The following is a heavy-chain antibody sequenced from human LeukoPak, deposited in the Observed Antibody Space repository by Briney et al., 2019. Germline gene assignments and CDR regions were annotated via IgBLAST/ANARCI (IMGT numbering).Heavy chain of an antibody. D-gene: IGHD4-17*01. CDR3: AIVHDYGDPVGAFDI. CDR1: GYSISSGYY. Sequence: SETLSLTCTVSGYSISSGYYWGWIRQPPGKGLEWIGSIYHSGSTYYNPSLKSRVTISVDTSKNQFSLKLSSVTAADTAVYYCAIVHDYGDPVGAFDIWGQGTMVTVSS. J-gene: IGHJ3*02. V-gene: IGHV4-38-2*02. CDR2: IYHSGST.